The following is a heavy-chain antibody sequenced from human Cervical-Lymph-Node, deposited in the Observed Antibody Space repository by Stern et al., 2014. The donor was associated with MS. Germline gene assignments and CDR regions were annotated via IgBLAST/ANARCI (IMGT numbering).Heavy chain of an antibody. Sequence: VQLVESGAEVKKPGASVKVSCKASGYTFTNYYMHWVRQAPGQGLEWIGIINPTAVRTTYAQKFQGRFTMTWDTSTSTVYMEMSSLRSEDTAVYYCTRGEYIPVTDTTPDFDYWGQGTLVTVSS. V-gene: IGHV1-46*03. CDR2: INPTAVRT. CDR1: GYTFTNYY. D-gene: IGHD6-19*01. CDR3: TRGEYIPVTDTTPDFDY. J-gene: IGHJ4*02.